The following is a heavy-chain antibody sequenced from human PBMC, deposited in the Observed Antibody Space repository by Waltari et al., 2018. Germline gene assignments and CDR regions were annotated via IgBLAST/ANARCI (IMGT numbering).Heavy chain of an antibody. CDR2: IYSGGST. V-gene: IGHV4-59*01. Sequence: QVQLQEPGPGLVKPPEPLSLTCTVSGGTIRSYSWNWILQPPGKGLEWIGYIYSGGSTNYNPSLKSRVTISVDTSKNQFSLKLSSVTAADTAVYYCARSRIEQWPAPHWFDPWGQGTLVTVSS. CDR3: ARSRIEQWPAPHWFDP. J-gene: IGHJ5*02. D-gene: IGHD6-19*01. CDR1: GGTIRSYS.